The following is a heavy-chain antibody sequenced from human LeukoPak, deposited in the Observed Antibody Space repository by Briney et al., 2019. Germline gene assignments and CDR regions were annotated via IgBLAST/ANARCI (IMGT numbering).Heavy chain of an antibody. V-gene: IGHV3-9*01. CDR2: ISWNSGRI. CDR1: GLTFEDYA. J-gene: IGHJ4*02. D-gene: IGHD1-26*01. Sequence: GRSLRLSCAASGLTFEDYAMHWVRQAPGKGLDWVSGISWNSGRIGYADSVKGRFTISRDNAKNSLYLQMNSLKPEDTALYYCAKDRGAGSGFFDYWGQGALVTVSS. CDR3: AKDRGAGSGFFDY.